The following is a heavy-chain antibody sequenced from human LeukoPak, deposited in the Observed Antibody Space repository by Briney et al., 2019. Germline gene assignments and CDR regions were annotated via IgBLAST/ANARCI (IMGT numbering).Heavy chain of an antibody. CDR2: FDPEDGET. J-gene: IGHJ6*02. CDR3: ARCIAVAGSPFYYYYGMDV. Sequence: GASVKVSCKVSGYTLTELSMHWVRQAPGKGLEWMGGFDPEDGETIYAQKFQGRVTMTEDTSTDTAYMELSSLRSEDTAVYYCARCIAVAGSPFYYYYGMDVWGQGTTVTVSS. D-gene: IGHD6-19*01. CDR1: GYTLTELS. V-gene: IGHV1-24*01.